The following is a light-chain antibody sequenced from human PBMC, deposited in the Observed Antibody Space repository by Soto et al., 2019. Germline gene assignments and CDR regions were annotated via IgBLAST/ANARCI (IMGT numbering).Light chain of an antibody. Sequence: EIVLTQSQATLSLSPCEGAALSSSPSQSVSSYLAWYQQKPGQAPRLLIYDASNRATGIPARFSGSGSGTDFTLTISSLEPEDFAVYYCQQRSNWPTWTFGQGTKVDIK. J-gene: IGKJ1*01. CDR3: QQRSNWPTWT. V-gene: IGKV3-11*01. CDR1: QSVSSY. CDR2: DAS.